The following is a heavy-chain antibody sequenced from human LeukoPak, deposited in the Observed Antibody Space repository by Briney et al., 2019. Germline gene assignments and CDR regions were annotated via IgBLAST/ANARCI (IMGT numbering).Heavy chain of an antibody. Sequence: QSGGSLRLSCAASGFTFSSYAMSWVRQAPGKGLEWVSGISDSGGSTYYADSVKGRFTISRDNSRNTLYLQTNSPRAEDTAVYYCAILPGYSSGWYEVNYWGQGTLVTVSS. D-gene: IGHD6-13*01. CDR3: AILPGYSSGWYEVNY. V-gene: IGHV3-23*01. CDR1: GFTFSSYA. J-gene: IGHJ4*02. CDR2: ISDSGGST.